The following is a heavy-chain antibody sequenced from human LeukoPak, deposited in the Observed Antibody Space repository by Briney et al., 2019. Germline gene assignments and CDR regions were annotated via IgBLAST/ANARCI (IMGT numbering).Heavy chain of an antibody. Sequence: PGGSLRLSCSASGFTFSSYWMTWVRQAPGKGLEWVANIKEDGSEKYYVDSVKGRFTISRDNAKNSLYLQMSSLRTEDTAVYYCARDGYGLDTPMVSTIFDCWGQGTLVTVSS. D-gene: IGHD5-18*01. J-gene: IGHJ4*02. CDR1: GFTFSSYW. CDR3: ARDGYGLDTPMVSTIFDC. V-gene: IGHV3-7*01. CDR2: IKEDGSEK.